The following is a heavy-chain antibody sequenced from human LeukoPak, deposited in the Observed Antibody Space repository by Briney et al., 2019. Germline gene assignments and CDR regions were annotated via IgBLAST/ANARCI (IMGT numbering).Heavy chain of an antibody. CDR2: ISPSDGNT. CDR3: VKDSSVPYGITE. D-gene: IGHD4-17*01. CDR1: GFTFSKYA. Sequence: GGSLRLSCAASGFTFSKYAMSWVRQAPGKGLEWVSAISPSDGNTFYADSVKGRFTISRDNSKNTLSLQMHSLRAEDTALYYCVKDSSVPYGITEWGQGTLVTVSS. J-gene: IGHJ4*02. V-gene: IGHV3-23*01.